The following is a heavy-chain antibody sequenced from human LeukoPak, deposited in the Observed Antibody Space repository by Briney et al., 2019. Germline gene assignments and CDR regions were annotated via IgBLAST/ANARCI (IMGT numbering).Heavy chain of an antibody. CDR3: ARGAYYDILTGYNSQEYYYYMDV. Sequence: TSETLSVTCAVYGESFSGYYWSWIRQPPGKGLEWIGEINHSGTTNYNPSLKSRVTISVDTSKNQFSLKLSSVTAADTAVYYCARGAYYDILTGYNSQEYYYYMDVWGKGTTVTFSS. CDR2: INHSGTT. D-gene: IGHD3-9*01. J-gene: IGHJ6*03. V-gene: IGHV4-34*01. CDR1: GESFSGYY.